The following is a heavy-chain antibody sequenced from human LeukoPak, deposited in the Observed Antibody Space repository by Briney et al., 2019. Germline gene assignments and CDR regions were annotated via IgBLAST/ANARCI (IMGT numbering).Heavy chain of an antibody. CDR1: GFTLTDNW. Sequence: PGGSLRISCEASGFTLTDNWMSWVRQAPGKGLEWLANIKQDGSVKYYVDSVKGRFTISRDNAKNSLFLQMNSLRAEDTAVYYCARDVGWDSSLVTTTRSDYWGQGTLVTVSS. V-gene: IGHV3-7*01. CDR3: ARDVGWDSSLVTTTRSDY. CDR2: IKQDGSVK. D-gene: IGHD2-21*02. J-gene: IGHJ4*02.